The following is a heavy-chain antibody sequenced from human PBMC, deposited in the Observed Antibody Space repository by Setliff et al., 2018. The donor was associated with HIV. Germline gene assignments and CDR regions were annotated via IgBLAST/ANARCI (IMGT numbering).Heavy chain of an antibody. CDR3: TRAYLGVVVAQYLMDV. J-gene: IGHJ6*03. D-gene: IGHD3-3*01. V-gene: IGHV3-21*01. Sequence: PGGSLRLSCAASGFTFSSYAMSWVRQAPGKGLEWVASISSSSGYIYYGDPVKGRFTISRDNAKTSVSLQMNSLTAEDTAVYFCTRAYLGVVVAQYLMDVWGKGTTVTVSS. CDR1: GFTFSSYA. CDR2: ISSSSGYI.